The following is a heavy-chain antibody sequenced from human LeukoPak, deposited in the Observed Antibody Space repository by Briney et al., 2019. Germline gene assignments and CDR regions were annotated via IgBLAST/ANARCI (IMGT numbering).Heavy chain of an antibody. CDR3: ARGFGITFGGAIVRRGAFDI. Sequence: SETLSLTCTVSGGSISSSSYYWGWIRQPPVKGLEWIGEINHSGSTNYNPSLKSRVTISVDTSKNQFSLKLSSVTAADTAVYYCARGFGITFGGAIVRRGAFDIWGQGTMVTVSS. V-gene: IGHV4-39*07. D-gene: IGHD3-16*02. J-gene: IGHJ3*02. CDR2: INHSGST. CDR1: GGSISSSSYY.